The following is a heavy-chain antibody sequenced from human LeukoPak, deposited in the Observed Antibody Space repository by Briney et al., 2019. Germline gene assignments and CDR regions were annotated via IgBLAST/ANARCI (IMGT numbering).Heavy chain of an antibody. CDR1: GFTFSSYS. V-gene: IGHV3-48*01. CDR2: ISSSSSTI. Sequence: GGSLRLSCAASGFTFSSYSMNWVRQAPGKGLEWVSYISSSSSTIYYADSVKGRFTISRDNAKNSLYLQMNSLRAEDTAVYYCARDHNYALDYWGQGTLVTVSS. J-gene: IGHJ4*02. CDR3: ARDHNYALDY. D-gene: IGHD4-11*01.